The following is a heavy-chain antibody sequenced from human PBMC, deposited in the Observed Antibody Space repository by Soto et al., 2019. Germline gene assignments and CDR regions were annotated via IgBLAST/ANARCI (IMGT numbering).Heavy chain of an antibody. CDR3: ASTPLGYCSGGSCDQFDP. V-gene: IGHV4-39*01. Sequence: SETLSLTCTVSGGSISSSSYYWGWIRQPPGKGLEWIGSIYYSGSTYYNPSLKSRVTISVDTSKNQFSLKLSSVTAADTAVYYCASTPLGYCSGGSCDQFDPWGQGTLVTAPQ. J-gene: IGHJ5*02. CDR2: IYYSGST. CDR1: GGSISSSSYY. D-gene: IGHD2-15*01.